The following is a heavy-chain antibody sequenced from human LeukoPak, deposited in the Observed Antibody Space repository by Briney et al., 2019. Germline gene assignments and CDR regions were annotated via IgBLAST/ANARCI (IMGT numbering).Heavy chain of an antibody. CDR1: GFTFSSYE. D-gene: IGHD2-2*02. CDR3: ARVRTPAINYYYYYMDV. CDR2: IKQDGSEK. Sequence: GGSLRLSCAASGFTFSSYEMSWVRQAPGKGLEWVANIKQDGSEKYYVDSVKGRFTISRDNAKNSLYLQMNSLRAEDTAVYYCARVRTPAINYYYYYMDVWGKGTTVTVSS. V-gene: IGHV3-7*01. J-gene: IGHJ6*03.